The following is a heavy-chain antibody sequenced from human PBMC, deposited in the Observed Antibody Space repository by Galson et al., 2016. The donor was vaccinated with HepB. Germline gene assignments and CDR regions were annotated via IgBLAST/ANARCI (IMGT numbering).Heavy chain of an antibody. Sequence: SVKVSCKASGYTFTNYNINWVRQAPGQGPEWMGWVNPNSGDTGYAQKFQGTVTMTRNTSISTAYMELSSLRSEDTAVYFCARDGPHYVLRKYYVMDVWGKGTTVTVSS. D-gene: IGHD2-8*01. J-gene: IGHJ6*04. CDR2: VNPNSGDT. CDR1: GYTFTNYN. V-gene: IGHV1-8*01. CDR3: ARDGPHYVLRKYYVMDV.